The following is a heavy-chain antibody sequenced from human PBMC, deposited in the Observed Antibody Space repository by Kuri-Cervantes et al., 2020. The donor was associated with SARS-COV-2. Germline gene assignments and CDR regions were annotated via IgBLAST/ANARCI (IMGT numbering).Heavy chain of an antibody. CDR1: GFTFSSYS. Sequence: GGSLRLSCAASGFTFSSYSMNWVRQAPGKGLEWVSSTSSSSSYIYYADSVKGRFTISRDNAKNSLYLQMNSLRAEDTAVYYCAREGHDYSNLRTPYYYYYYMDVWGKGTTVTVSS. D-gene: IGHD4-11*01. V-gene: IGHV3-21*01. CDR3: AREGHDYSNLRTPYYYYYYMDV. CDR2: TSSSSSYI. J-gene: IGHJ6*03.